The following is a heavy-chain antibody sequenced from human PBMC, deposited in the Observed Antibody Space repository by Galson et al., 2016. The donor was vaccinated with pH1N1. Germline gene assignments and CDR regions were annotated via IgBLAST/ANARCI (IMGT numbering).Heavy chain of an antibody. CDR1: GDSINRNY. Sequence: SETLSLTCTVSGDSINRNYWGWIRQPPGKGLEWIGYIYYSGTTSYNPSLKSRITISVDSSQGQFSLKLTSVTAADTAVYYCARGGGDLDSWGQGTLVTVSS. V-gene: IGHV4-59*01. CDR3: ARGGGDLDS. J-gene: IGHJ4*02. CDR2: IYYSGTT. D-gene: IGHD2-21*02.